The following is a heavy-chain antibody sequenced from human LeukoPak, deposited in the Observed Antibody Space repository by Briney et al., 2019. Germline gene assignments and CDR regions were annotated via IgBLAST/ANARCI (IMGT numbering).Heavy chain of an antibody. J-gene: IGHJ4*02. CDR1: GGSISSGSYY. D-gene: IGHD3-22*01. Sequence: NTSETLSLTCTVSGGSISSGSYYWSWIRQPAGKGLEWIGRIYTSGSTNYNPSLKSRVTISVDTSKNQFSLKLSSVTAADTAVYYCARVVNYYDSIWVSYFDYWGQGTLVTVSS. CDR3: ARVVNYYDSIWVSYFDY. CDR2: IYTSGST. V-gene: IGHV4-61*02.